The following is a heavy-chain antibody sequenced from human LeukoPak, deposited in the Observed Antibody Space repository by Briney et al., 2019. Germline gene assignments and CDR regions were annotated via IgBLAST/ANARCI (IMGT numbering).Heavy chain of an antibody. V-gene: IGHV3-23*01. D-gene: IGHD4-17*01. Sequence: PGGSLRLSCAASGFTFSSYAMSWVRQAPGKWLDWVATISGSGGNTFYADSVKGWFTISRDNSKNTLYLQMISLRAEDTAAYHCAKGRNEDGDAALNYWGQGTLVTVSS. CDR1: GFTFSSYA. CDR3: AKGRNEDGDAALNY. J-gene: IGHJ4*02. CDR2: ISGSGGNT.